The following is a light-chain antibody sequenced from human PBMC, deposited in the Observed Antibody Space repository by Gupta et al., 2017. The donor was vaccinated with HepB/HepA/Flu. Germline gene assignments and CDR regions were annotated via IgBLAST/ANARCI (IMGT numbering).Light chain of an antibody. J-gene: IGKJ4*01. CDR3: RHEYSYPLT. CDR1: QGIRND. V-gene: IGKV1-6*01. Sequence: IHMTQSPSSLSASVGDMVTITCRASQGIRNDLTWYQQKPGKAPKLLIYPTSSLQSGVPSKFSGSGSGTDFTLTISSLQTEDFATSYCRHEYSYPLTFGGGTKVEIK. CDR2: PTS.